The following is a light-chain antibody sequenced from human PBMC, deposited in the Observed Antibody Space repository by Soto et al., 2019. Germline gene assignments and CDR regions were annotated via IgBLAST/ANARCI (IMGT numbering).Light chain of an antibody. CDR1: SSDIGGYNY. V-gene: IGLV2-11*01. CDR3: CSYAGSYTLV. CDR2: DAS. J-gene: IGLJ2*01. Sequence: QSALTQPRSVSGSPGQSVTISCTGTSSDIGGYNYVSWYQQHPDKAPKLMIYDASKRPSGVPDRFSGSKSGNTASLTISGLQDEDEAEYYCCSYAGSYTLVFGGGTQLTVL.